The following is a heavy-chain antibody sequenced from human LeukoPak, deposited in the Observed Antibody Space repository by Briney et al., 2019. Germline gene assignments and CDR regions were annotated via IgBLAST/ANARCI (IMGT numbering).Heavy chain of an antibody. CDR2: ISSNGGST. D-gene: IGHD5-18*01. V-gene: IGHV3-64D*06. Sequence: GGSLRLSCSASGFTFSSYAMHWVRQAPGKGLEYVSAISSNGGSTYYADSVKGRFTISRDNSKNTLYLQMSSLRAEDTAVYYCVKDQNTAMVTILFDYWGQGTLVTVSS. J-gene: IGHJ4*02. CDR1: GFTFSSYA. CDR3: VKDQNTAMVTILFDY.